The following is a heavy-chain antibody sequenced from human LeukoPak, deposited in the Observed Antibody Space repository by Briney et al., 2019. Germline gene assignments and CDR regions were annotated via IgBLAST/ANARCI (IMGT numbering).Heavy chain of an antibody. D-gene: IGHD3-3*01. Sequence: GGSLRLSCTASGFSFTHYAINWVRQAPGKGLEWVSGISGSGGSIYYADSVKGRFNISRDNSKNSLHLQMNSLRAEDTAVYYCARGFGPNGFDIWGQGTMVTVSA. V-gene: IGHV3-23*01. CDR3: ARGFGPNGFDI. CDR1: GFSFTHYA. CDR2: ISGSGGSI. J-gene: IGHJ3*02.